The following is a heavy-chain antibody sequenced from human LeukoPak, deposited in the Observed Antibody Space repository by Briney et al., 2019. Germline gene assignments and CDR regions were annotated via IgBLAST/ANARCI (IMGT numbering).Heavy chain of an antibody. D-gene: IGHD3-10*01. CDR3: ARSGGGAQGKLYGSGSFDYYYYYMDV. CDR1: EFTFSSYW. CDR2: IKQDGSEK. V-gene: IGHV3-7*03. Sequence: GGSLRLSCAASEFTFSSYWMSWVRQAPGKGLEGVASIKQDGSEKYYVDSVKGRVTISRDNSKNTLYLQMNSLRAEDTAVYYCARSGGGAQGKLYGSGSFDYYYYYMDVWGKGTTVTVSS. J-gene: IGHJ6*03.